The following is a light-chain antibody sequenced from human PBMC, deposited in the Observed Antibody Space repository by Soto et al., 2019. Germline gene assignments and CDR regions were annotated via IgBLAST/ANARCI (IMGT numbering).Light chain of an antibody. V-gene: IGKV1-5*01. CDR2: DAS. CDR1: QRMSAW. Sequence: DIQMTQSPTTLSASVGDRVIITCRASQRMSAWLAWYQQKPGKAPTLLIYDASSLENGVPSRFSGSGSGTDFTLTISRLQPNDFATYCCQQYDTYPWTFGQGTKVEIK. CDR3: QQYDTYPWT. J-gene: IGKJ1*01.